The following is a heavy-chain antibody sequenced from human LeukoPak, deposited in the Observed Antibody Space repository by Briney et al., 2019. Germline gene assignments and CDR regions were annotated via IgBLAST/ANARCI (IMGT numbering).Heavy chain of an antibody. CDR2: IRFDGTSE. V-gene: IGHV3-30*02. CDR3: AKTSLADPGGQFDYMDV. Sequence: GGSLRLSCAASGFTFSNFGMHWVRQTPGKGLEWVAFIRFDGTSEFYSDSVKDRFTISRDNSHNTVSLPLNNPRIEDTALCYCAKTSLADPGGQFDYMDVWGKGTTVTVSS. J-gene: IGHJ6*03. CDR1: GFTFSNFG. D-gene: IGHD2-15*01.